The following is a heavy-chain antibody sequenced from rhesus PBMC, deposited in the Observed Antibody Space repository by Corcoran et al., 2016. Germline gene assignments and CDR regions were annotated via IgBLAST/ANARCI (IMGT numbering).Heavy chain of an antibody. CDR1: GGSISDSNY. V-gene: IGHV4S7*01. J-gene: IGHJ1*01. CDR2: IYGSCGST. Sequence: QVQLQESGPGLVKPSETLSLTRAVSGGSISDSNYWSWIRQPPGQGLEWIGYIYGSCGSTYYNPSLKSRVTISTDTSKNQFSLKLSSVTAADTAVYYCAREHQYWSDKYFEFWGQGALVTVSS. D-gene: IGHD3-22*01. CDR3: AREHQYWSDKYFEF.